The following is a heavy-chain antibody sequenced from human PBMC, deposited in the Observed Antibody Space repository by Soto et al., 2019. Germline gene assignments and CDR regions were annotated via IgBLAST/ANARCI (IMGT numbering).Heavy chain of an antibody. CDR3: VRHASGYYVS. J-gene: IGHJ5*02. CDR1: GGSISCSDYY. Sequence: QLQLQESGPGLVKPSETLSVICTVSGGSISCSDYYWGWIRQPPGKGLEWIGSIYYTGTTYYSPSLKGRVTISIASSKKHFSLMLTSVTAADTALYYCVRHASGYYVSWGQGTLVTVSS. D-gene: IGHD3-3*01. V-gene: IGHV4-39*01. CDR2: IYYTGTT.